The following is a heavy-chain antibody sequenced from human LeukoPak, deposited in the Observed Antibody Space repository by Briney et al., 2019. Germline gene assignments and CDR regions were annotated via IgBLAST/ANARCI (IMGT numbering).Heavy chain of an antibody. CDR3: ARDASTTRVISASDN. D-gene: IGHD2/OR15-2a*01. CDR2: FNPNSGGT. J-gene: IGHJ4*02. Sequence: GASVKVSCKASGYTFTDYYLHWVRQAPGQGLEWMGRFNPNSGGTDYAQMFQGRVTMTRDTSINTAYMELSGLRSDDTAVYYCARDASTTRVISASDNWGQGTLGTVSS. CDR1: GYTFTDYY. V-gene: IGHV1-2*02.